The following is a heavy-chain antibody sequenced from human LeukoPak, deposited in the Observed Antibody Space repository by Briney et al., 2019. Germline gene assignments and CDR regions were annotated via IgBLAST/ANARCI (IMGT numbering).Heavy chain of an antibody. D-gene: IGHD1-1*01. CDR2: ISYDGSNK. J-gene: IGHJ4*02. V-gene: IGHV3-30*03. Sequence: SGGSLRLSCAASGFTFSDYYMSWIRQAPGKGLEWVAVISYDGSNKYYADSVKGRFTISRDNSKNTLYLQMNSLRAEDTAVYYCARDGNWNDRYYWGQGTLVTVSS. CDR1: GFTFSDYY. CDR3: ARDGNWNDRYY.